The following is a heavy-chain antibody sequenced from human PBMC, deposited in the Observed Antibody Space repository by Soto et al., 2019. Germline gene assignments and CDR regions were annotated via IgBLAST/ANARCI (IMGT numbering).Heavy chain of an antibody. CDR3: TTGLESSGWLVYFDY. D-gene: IGHD6-19*01. J-gene: IGHJ4*02. V-gene: IGHV3-15*07. Sequence: EVQLVESGGGLVKPGGSLRLSCAASGFTFSNAWMNWVRQAPGKGLEWVGRIKSKTDGGTTDYGAPVKGRFTISRDNSKNTRHLQMNSLKTEDTAVYYCTTGLESSGWLVYFDYWGQGTLVTVSS. CDR2: IKSKTDGGTT. CDR1: GFTFSNAW.